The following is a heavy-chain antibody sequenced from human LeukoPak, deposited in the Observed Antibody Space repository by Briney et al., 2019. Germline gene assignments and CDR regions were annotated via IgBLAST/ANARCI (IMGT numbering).Heavy chain of an antibody. CDR3: TRGIGYSYGIDY. CDR1: GFTVSSNY. Sequence: GGSLRLSCAASGFTVSSNYMSWVRQAPGKGLEWVSVIYSGGSTYYADSVKDRFTISRDNSKNTLYLQMNSLRAEDTAVYYCTRGIGYSYGIDYWGQGTLVTVSS. CDR2: IYSGGST. D-gene: IGHD5-18*01. V-gene: IGHV3-53*03. J-gene: IGHJ4*02.